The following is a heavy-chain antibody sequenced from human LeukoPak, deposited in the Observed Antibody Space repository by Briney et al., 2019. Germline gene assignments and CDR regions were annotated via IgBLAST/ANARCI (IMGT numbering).Heavy chain of an antibody. J-gene: IGHJ4*02. D-gene: IGHD2-8*01. CDR1: GYTFSSYE. Sequence: GGSLRLSCAASGYTFSSYEMNWVRQAPGKGLEWVSYISSSGTTINYSDSVKGRFTISRDNAKNSPYLQMNSLRAEDTAVYYCARNGLAANGYFDYWGQGTLVTVSS. CDR2: ISSSGTTI. V-gene: IGHV3-48*03. CDR3: ARNGLAANGYFDY.